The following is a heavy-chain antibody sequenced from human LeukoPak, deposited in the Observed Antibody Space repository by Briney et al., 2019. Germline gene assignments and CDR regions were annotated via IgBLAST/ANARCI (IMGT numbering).Heavy chain of an antibody. Sequence: PRGSLRLSCAAAGFTFSSYGLHWVPQAPGKGLVWVAVIRSDGSNKYYADSVKGRFTISRYNSKNTLYLQMNSLRAEDTAVYYCAREPHSHYDFWSGFTNRGAYFACWGQGTLVTVSS. D-gene: IGHD3-3*01. CDR3: AREPHSHYDFWSGFTNRGAYFAC. J-gene: IGHJ4*02. CDR1: GFTFSSYG. V-gene: IGHV3-33*01. CDR2: IRSDGSNK.